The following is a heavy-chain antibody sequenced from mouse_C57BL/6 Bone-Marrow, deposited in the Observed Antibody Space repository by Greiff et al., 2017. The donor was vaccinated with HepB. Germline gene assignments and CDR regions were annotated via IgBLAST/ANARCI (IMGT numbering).Heavy chain of an antibody. CDR3: AEDRRQLRLGYFDY. D-gene: IGHD3-2*02. CDR1: GFSLTSYG. Sequence: QVQLQQSGPGLVQPSQSLSITCTVSGFSLTSYGVHWVRQSPGKGLEWLGVIWRGGSTDYKAAFMSRLSITKDNSKSQVFFKMNSLQADDTAIYYCAEDRRQLRLGYFDYWGQGTTLTVSS. V-gene: IGHV2-5*01. J-gene: IGHJ2*01. CDR2: IWRGGST.